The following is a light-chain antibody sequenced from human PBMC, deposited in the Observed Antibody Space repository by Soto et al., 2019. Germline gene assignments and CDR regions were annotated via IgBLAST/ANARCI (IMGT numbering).Light chain of an antibody. CDR2: EVN. J-gene: IGLJ1*01. CDR1: SSDVGACHC. Sequence: QSALTQPASVSGSPGQSITISCTGTSSDVGACHCVSWYQQHPGKAPKLMMYEVNNRPSGVSNRFSGSKSGNTASLTISGLQAEDEADYYCSSLTPTSTYVFGPGTKLTVL. V-gene: IGLV2-14*01. CDR3: SSLTPTSTYV.